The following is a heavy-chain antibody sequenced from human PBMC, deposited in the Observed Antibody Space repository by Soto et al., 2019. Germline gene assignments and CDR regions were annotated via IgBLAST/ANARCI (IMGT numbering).Heavy chain of an antibody. D-gene: IGHD6-19*01. V-gene: IGHV4-59*01. J-gene: IGHJ4*02. CDR2: IYYSGST. Sequence: SETLSLTCTVSGGSISSYYWSWSRQPPGKGLEWIGYIYYSGSTNYNPSLKSRVTISVDTSKNQFSLKLSSVTAADTAVYYCAGMVAGLDPFDYWGQGTLVTVSS. CDR3: AGMVAGLDPFDY. CDR1: GGSISSYY.